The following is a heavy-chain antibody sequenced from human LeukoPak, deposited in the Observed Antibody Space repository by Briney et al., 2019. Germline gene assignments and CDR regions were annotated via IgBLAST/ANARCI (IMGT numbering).Heavy chain of an antibody. J-gene: IGHJ4*02. V-gene: IGHV4-59*01. Sequence: SETLSLTCTVSGGSISSYYWSWIRQPPGKGLEWIGYIHYSGSTNYNPSLKSRVTISVVTSKNQFSLKLSSVTAADTAVYYCARGGSIAAADWGQGTLVTVSS. D-gene: IGHD6-13*01. CDR1: GGSISSYY. CDR2: IHYSGST. CDR3: ARGGSIAAAD.